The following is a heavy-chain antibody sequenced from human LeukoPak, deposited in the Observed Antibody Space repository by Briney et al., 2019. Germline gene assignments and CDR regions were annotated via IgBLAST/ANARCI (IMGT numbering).Heavy chain of an antibody. CDR1: GFTFSSYA. Sequence: GGSLRLSCAASGFTFSSYAMHWVRQAPGKGLEYVSAISSNGGSTYYANSVKGRFTISRDNSKNTLYLQMNSLRAEDTAVYYCAKDRKSYAYVKGFDYWGQGTLVTVSS. CDR2: ISSNGGST. V-gene: IGHV3-64*01. CDR3: AKDRKSYAYVKGFDY. D-gene: IGHD2-2*01. J-gene: IGHJ4*02.